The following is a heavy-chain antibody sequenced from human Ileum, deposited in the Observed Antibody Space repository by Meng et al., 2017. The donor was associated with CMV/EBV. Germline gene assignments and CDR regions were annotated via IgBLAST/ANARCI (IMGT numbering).Heavy chain of an antibody. J-gene: IGHJ4*02. D-gene: IGHD2-2*03. V-gene: IGHV3-74*01. CDR2: ISHDGIHT. CDR1: GFTFNTYV. Sequence: EVQLVPYGGGLVQPWGSLRLSCAASGFTFNTYVMHWVRQVPGKGLEWISRISHDGIHTTYVDSVKGRFTISRDNAKNTVYLEMNSLRVEDTAMYFCARDVNWILFDFWSQGSLVTVSS. CDR3: ARDVNWILFDF.